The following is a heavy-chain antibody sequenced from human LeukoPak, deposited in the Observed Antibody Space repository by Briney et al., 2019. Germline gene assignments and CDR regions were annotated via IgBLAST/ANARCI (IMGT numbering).Heavy chain of an antibody. CDR1: GGTFSSYA. V-gene: IGHV7-4-1*02. Sequence: ASVNVSFKASGGTFSSYAISWVRQAPGQGLEWMGWINTNTGNPTYAQGFTGRFVFSLDTSVSTAYLQISSLKAEDTAVYYCARRSYDNYYYGMDVWGQGTTVTVSS. J-gene: IGHJ6*02. CDR2: INTNTGNP. D-gene: IGHD3-9*01. CDR3: ARRSYDNYYYGMDV.